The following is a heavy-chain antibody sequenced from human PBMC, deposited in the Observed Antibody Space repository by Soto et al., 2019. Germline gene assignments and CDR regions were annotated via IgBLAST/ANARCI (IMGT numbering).Heavy chain of an antibody. CDR1: GYTFTGYY. Sequence: ASVKVSCKASGYTFTGYYMHWVRQAPGQGLEGMGWISPYGGDTNYAQELQSRGTMTTDTSTSTAYMELSSLRSDDTAVYYCARAATVTYYYYYHGMDVWGQGTTVTVS. J-gene: IGHJ6*02. V-gene: IGHV1-2*02. CDR3: ARAATVTYYYYYHGMDV. D-gene: IGHD4-17*01. CDR2: ISPYGGDT.